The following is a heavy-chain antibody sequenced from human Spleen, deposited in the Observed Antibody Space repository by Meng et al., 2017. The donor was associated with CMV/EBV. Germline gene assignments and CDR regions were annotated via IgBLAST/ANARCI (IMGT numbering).Heavy chain of an antibody. CDR2: IYYSGST. CDR1: SVSSSTYY. CDR3: ARDYYDILTGYYTLDY. V-gene: IGHV4-61*01. J-gene: IGHJ4*02. Sequence: SVSSSTYYWSWIRQPPRKGLEWIGYIYYSGSTNYNPSLKSRVTISVDTSKNQFSLKLSSVTAADTAVYYCARDYYDILTGYYTLDYWGQGTLVTVSS. D-gene: IGHD3-9*01.